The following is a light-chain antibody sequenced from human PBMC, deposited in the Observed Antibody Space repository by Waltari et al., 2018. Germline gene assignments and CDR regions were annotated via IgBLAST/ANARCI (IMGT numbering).Light chain of an antibody. J-gene: IGKJ3*01. CDR1: QSVSSY. CDR2: DAS. V-gene: IGKV3-11*01. CDR3: QQRSNWPL. Sequence: EIVLTQSPATLTLSPGARATLSCRASQSVSSYLAWYQQKPGQAPRLLIYDASNRATGIPARFSGSESGTDFTLTISSLEPEDFAVYYCQQRSNWPLFGPGTKVDIK.